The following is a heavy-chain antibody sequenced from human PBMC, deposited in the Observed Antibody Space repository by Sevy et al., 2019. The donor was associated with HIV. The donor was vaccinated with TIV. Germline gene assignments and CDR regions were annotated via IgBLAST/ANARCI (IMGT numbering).Heavy chain of an antibody. J-gene: IGHJ4*02. CDR2: IRTYNGDT. D-gene: IGHD2-2*01. CDR3: ARDKPQGVVVLPGAMWGGVDY. CDR1: GYSFTNFG. V-gene: IGHV1-18*01. Sequence: ASVKVSCRASGYSFTNFGITWVRQAPGQGLEWMGWIRTYNGDTKYAQGLQGRVTMTTDTSTTTAYMELRSLRSDDTAVYYGARDKPQGVVVLPGAMWGGVDYWGQGTLVTVSS.